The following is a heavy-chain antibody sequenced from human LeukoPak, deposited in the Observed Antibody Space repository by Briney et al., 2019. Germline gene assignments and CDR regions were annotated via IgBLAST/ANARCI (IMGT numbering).Heavy chain of an antibody. CDR1: GFTFSSYA. D-gene: IGHD3-10*01. CDR2: ISGSGGST. Sequence: GGSLRLSCAASGFTFSSYAMSWVRQAPGKGLEWVSAISGSGGSTYYADSGKGRFTISRDNSKNTLYLQMNSLRAEDTAVYYCAKVRRPEFDYYYYMDVWGKGTTVTVSS. J-gene: IGHJ6*03. CDR3: AKVRRPEFDYYYYMDV. V-gene: IGHV3-23*01.